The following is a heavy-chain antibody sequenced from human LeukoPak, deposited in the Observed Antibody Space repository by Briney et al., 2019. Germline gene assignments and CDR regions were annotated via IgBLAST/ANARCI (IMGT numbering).Heavy chain of an antibody. CDR2: IYYSGTT. Sequence: SETLSLTCTVSGGSISSYYWSWIRQPPGKGLEWIGYIYYSGTTNSNPSLKSRVTISVDTSKNQFSLKMSSVTAADTAVYYCARGPGPYYMDVWGKGTTVTISS. V-gene: IGHV4-59*01. J-gene: IGHJ6*03. CDR3: ARGPGPYYMDV. CDR1: GGSISSYY.